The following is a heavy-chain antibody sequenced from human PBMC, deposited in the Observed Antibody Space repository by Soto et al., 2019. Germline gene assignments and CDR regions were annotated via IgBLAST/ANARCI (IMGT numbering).Heavy chain of an antibody. V-gene: IGHV4-30-4*01. CDR3: ASSIAVAAWLDP. D-gene: IGHD6-13*01. CDR1: GGSISSGNYY. Sequence: QVQLQESGPGLVKPSQTLSLTCTVSGGSISSGNYYWNWIRQPPGKGLEWIGYIYSSGSMYYNPSLKSRVTMSVDTSKNQFSLKLSSVTAADTAVYYCASSIAVAAWLDPWGQGTLVTVSS. CDR2: IYSSGSM. J-gene: IGHJ5*02.